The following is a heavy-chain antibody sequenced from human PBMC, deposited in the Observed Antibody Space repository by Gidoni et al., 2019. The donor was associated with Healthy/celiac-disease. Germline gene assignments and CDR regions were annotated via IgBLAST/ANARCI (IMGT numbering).Heavy chain of an antibody. CDR2: ISYDGSNK. J-gene: IGHJ4*02. CDR3: AKEGADYDILTGYYYFDY. V-gene: IGHV3-30*18. D-gene: IGHD3-9*01. Sequence: QVQLVESGGGVVQPGRSLRLPCAASGFTFSRYGMHWVRQAPGTGLELVAVISYDGSNKYYADSVKGRFTISRDNSKNTLYLQMNSLRAEDTAVYYCAKEGADYDILTGYYYFDYWGQGTLVTVSS. CDR1: GFTFSRYG.